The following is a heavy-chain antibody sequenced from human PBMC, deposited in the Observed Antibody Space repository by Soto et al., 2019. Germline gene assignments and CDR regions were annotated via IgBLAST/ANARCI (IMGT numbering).Heavy chain of an antibody. CDR3: GRRNVYGSGSYSFDY. CDR1: GYTFTNYA. J-gene: IGHJ4*02. V-gene: IGHV1-3*01. D-gene: IGHD3-10*01. Sequence: ASVKASCKASGYTFTNYAMDWVRQAPGQRLEWMGWINAAIGNTKYSQKFQGSVTITRDTSANTAYMELSSLRSEDTAVYYCGRRNVYGSGSYSFDYWGQGTLVTVSS. CDR2: INAAIGNT.